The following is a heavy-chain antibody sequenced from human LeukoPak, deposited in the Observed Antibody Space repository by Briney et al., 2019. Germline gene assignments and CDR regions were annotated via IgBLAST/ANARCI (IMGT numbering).Heavy chain of an antibody. J-gene: IGHJ3*02. Sequence: ASVKVSCKASGYTFTSYAMHWVRQAPGQRLEWMGWISAGNGNTKYSQKFQGRVTITRDTSASTAYMELSSLRSEDTAVYYCAREVTLGWGSGGFDIWGQGTMVTVSS. CDR1: GYTFTSYA. CDR3: AREVTLGWGSGGFDI. CDR2: ISAGNGNT. D-gene: IGHD7-27*01. V-gene: IGHV1-3*01.